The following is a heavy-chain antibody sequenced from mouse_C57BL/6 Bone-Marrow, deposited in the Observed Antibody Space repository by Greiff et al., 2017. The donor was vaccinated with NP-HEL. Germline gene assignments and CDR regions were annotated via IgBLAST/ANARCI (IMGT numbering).Heavy chain of an antibody. CDR1: GYAFTNYL. V-gene: IGHV1-54*01. Sequence: QVQLKESGAELVRPGTSVKVSCKASGYAFTNYLIEWVKQRPGQGLEWIGVINPGSGGTNYNEKFKGKATLTADKSSSTAYMQLSSLTSEDSAVYFCARRDGYDAWFAYWGQGTLVTVSA. D-gene: IGHD2-2*01. CDR3: ARRDGYDAWFAY. J-gene: IGHJ3*01. CDR2: INPGSGGT.